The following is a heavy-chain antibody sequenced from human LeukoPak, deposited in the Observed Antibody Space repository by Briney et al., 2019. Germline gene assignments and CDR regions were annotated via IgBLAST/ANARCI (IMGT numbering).Heavy chain of an antibody. V-gene: IGHV3-7*01. CDR1: GFTFSSHW. D-gene: IGHD2-21*01. Sequence: PGRSLRLSCAASGFTFSSHWMRWVRQAPGKGLEWVANIKQDGSEIYYVDSVKGRFTISRDNAKNSLYLQMNSLRVEDTAVYYCARGVGGADYWGQGTLVTVSS. CDR2: IKQDGSEI. CDR3: ARGVGGADY. J-gene: IGHJ4*02.